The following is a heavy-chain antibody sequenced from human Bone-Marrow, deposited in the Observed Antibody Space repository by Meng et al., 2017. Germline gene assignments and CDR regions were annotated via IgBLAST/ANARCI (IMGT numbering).Heavy chain of an antibody. CDR2: INFDGGVT. V-gene: IGHV3-74*01. CDR1: GFTFSSYA. D-gene: IGHD3/OR15-3a*01. Sequence: GGSLRLSCAASGFTFSSYAMSWVRQGPGNGLVWVSRINFDGGVTSYAESVKGRFTISRENAKNTLYLQMNGLRAEDTAVYYCARAMIYGGRADYYYGMDVWGQGTMVTVSS. J-gene: IGHJ6*02. CDR3: ARAMIYGGRADYYYGMDV.